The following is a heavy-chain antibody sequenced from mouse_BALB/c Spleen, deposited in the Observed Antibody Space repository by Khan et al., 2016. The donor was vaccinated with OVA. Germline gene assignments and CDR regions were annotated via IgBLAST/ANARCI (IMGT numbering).Heavy chain of an antibody. D-gene: IGHD1-1*01. Sequence: EVQLQESGPGLVKPSQSLSLTCTVTGYSITSDYAWNWIRQFPGNKLEWMGHISYSGNTKYNPSLKSRISITRDTSKNQFFLQLNSVTTKDTTTYYCARIYGGDFDYWGQGTTLTVSS. V-gene: IGHV3-2*02. CDR3: ARIYGGDFDY. CDR1: GYSITSDYA. J-gene: IGHJ2*01. CDR2: ISYSGNT.